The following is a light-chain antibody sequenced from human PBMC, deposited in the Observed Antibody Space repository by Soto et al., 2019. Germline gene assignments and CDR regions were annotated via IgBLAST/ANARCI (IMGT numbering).Light chain of an antibody. CDR3: SSYTSSRTRV. CDR2: EVS. Sequence: QSALTQPASVSGSPGQSITISCTGTTSDVGGYNFVAWYQQHPGKAPKLMIYEVSNRPSGISNRFSGSNSGSTASLTISGLQAEDEADYYCSSYTSSRTRVFGGGTKLTVL. V-gene: IGLV2-14*01. CDR1: TSDVGGYNF. J-gene: IGLJ2*01.